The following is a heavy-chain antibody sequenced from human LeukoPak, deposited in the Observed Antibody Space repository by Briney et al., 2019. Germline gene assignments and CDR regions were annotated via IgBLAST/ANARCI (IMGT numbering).Heavy chain of an antibody. V-gene: IGHV1-2*02. D-gene: IGHD6-19*01. CDR2: INPNSGGT. CDR1: GYTFTGYY. CDR3: ARGDWIAVAGDY. Sequence: ASVKVSCKASGYTFTGYYMHWVRQAPGQGLEWMGWINPNSGGTNYAQKFQGRVTMTRDTSISTAHMELSRLRSDDTAVYYCARGDWIAVAGDYWGQGTLVTVSS. J-gene: IGHJ4*02.